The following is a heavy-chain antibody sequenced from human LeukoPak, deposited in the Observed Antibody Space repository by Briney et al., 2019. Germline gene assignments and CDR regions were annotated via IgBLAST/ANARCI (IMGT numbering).Heavy chain of an antibody. D-gene: IGHD6-6*01. J-gene: IGHJ4*02. CDR2: IYYSGST. Sequence: PSETLSLTCTVSGGSISSYYWSWIRQPPGKGLEWIGYIYYSGSTNYNPSLKSRVTISVDTSKNQFSLKLSSVTAADTAVYYCARGGEQLVRNFDYWGQGTLVTVSS. CDR3: ARGGEQLVRNFDY. CDR1: GGSISSYY. V-gene: IGHV4-59*01.